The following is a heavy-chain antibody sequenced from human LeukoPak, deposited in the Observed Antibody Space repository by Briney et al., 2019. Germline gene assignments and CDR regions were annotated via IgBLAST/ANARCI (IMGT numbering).Heavy chain of an antibody. V-gene: IGHV3-21*04. CDR3: AKMDDGYPSGFDY. CDR2: ISSSSSYI. J-gene: IGHJ4*02. CDR1: GFTFSSYS. Sequence: GGSLRLSCAASGFTFSSYSMNWVSQAPGKGLEWVSSISSSSSYIYYADSVKGRFTISRDNSKNTLYLQMNSLRAEDTAVYYCAKMDDGYPSGFDYWGQGTLVTVSS. D-gene: IGHD6-25*01.